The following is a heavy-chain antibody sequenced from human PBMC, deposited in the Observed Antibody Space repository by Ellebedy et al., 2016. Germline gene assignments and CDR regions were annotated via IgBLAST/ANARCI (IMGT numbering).Heavy chain of an antibody. J-gene: IGHJ4*02. V-gene: IGHV3-7*01. CDR1: GFTFSTYW. CDR3: AKWRGQQSEFDY. Sequence: GESLKISXAGSGFTFSTYWMAWVRQAPGKGLEWVANIKGDGREIYYVDSVKGRFTISRDNTRNSLYLQMNSLRAEDTAMYYCAKWRGQQSEFDYWGQGTLVTVSS. CDR2: IKGDGREI. D-gene: IGHD5-24*01.